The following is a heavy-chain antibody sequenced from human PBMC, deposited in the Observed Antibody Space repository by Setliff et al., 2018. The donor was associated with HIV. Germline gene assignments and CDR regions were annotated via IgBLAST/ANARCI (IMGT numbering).Heavy chain of an antibody. D-gene: IGHD6-13*01. J-gene: IGHJ4*02. Sequence: KTSETLSLTCAVSGYSISSGYYWGWIRQPPGKGLEWIGSIYHSGSTYDSPSLKSRVTISVDASKNQFSLKLSSVTAADTAIYYRARTYSSNWYIDYWGQGTLVTVSS. CDR3: ARTYSSNWYIDY. V-gene: IGHV4-38-2*01. CDR2: IYHSGST. CDR1: GYSISSGYY.